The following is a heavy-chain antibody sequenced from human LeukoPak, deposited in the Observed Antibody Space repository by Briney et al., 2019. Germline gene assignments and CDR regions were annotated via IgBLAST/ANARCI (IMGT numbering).Heavy chain of an antibody. J-gene: IGHJ4*02. CDR2: INSDGSST. CDR1: GFTFSSYW. D-gene: IGHD6-13*01. Sequence: PGGCLRLSCAASGFTFSSYWMHWVRQAPGKGLVWVSRINSDGSSTAYADSVKGRFTISRDNAKNTLYLQMNSLRAEDTAVYYCVRDRAAAQYDYCGQGTLVTVSS. V-gene: IGHV3-74*01. CDR3: VRDRAAAQYDY.